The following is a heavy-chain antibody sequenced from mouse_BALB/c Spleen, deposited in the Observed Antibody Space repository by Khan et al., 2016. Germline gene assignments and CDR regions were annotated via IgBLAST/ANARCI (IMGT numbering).Heavy chain of an antibody. D-gene: IGHD1-1*01. Sequence: EVELVESGGGLVKPGGSLKLSCAASGFTFSDFYMYWIRQTPEKRLEWVATISHGGRYTYYPDSLKGRFNISRDNAKNNLYLQMTSLKSEDTAIYYGARAGNTYTYWFFDVWGAGTAVTVSS. CDR2: ISHGGRYT. V-gene: IGHV5-4*02. CDR3: ARAGNTYTYWFFDV. J-gene: IGHJ1*01. CDR1: GFTFSDFY.